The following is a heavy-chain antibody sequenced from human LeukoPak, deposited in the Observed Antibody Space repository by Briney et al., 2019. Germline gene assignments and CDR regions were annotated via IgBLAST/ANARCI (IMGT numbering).Heavy chain of an antibody. V-gene: IGHV4-4*07. CDR2: IYTSGST. Sequence: SETLSLTCTVSGGSISSYYWSWIRQPAGKGLEWIGRIYTSGSTNYNPSLKSRVTISVDTSKNQFSLKLSSVTAADTAVYYCARAITMVRGVIMGFGNWFDPWGQGTLVTVSS. D-gene: IGHD3-10*01. CDR3: ARAITMVRGVIMGFGNWFDP. J-gene: IGHJ5*02. CDR1: GGSISSYY.